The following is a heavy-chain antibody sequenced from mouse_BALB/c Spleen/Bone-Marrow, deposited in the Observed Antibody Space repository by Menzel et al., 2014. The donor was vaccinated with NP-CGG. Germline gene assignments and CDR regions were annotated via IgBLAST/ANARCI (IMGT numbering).Heavy chain of an antibody. D-gene: IGHD2-2*01. CDR2: INPNNGGT. Sequence: VQLKESGPELVKPGASVKISCKTSGYTFTEYTMHWVKQSHGKSLEWIGGINPNNGGTSYNQKFKGKATLTGDKSSSTAYMELRSLTSEDSAVYYCARSYGYERSWFAYWGQGTLVTVSA. V-gene: IGHV1-22*01. J-gene: IGHJ3*01. CDR3: ARSYGYERSWFAY. CDR1: GYTFTEYT.